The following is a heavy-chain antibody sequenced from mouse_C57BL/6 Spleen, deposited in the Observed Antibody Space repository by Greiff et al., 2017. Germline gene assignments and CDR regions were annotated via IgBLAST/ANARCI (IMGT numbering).Heavy chain of an antibody. J-gene: IGHJ4*01. V-gene: IGHV1-81*01. D-gene: IGHD2-3*01. CDR3: AKGTAYDGYYVRAMDY. Sequence: QVQLKQSGAELARPGASVKLSCKASGYTFTSYGISWVKQRTGQGLEWIGEIYPRSGNTYYNEKFKGKATLTADKSSSTAYMELRSLTSEDSAVYFCAKGTAYDGYYVRAMDYWGQGTSVTVSS. CDR1: GYTFTSYG. CDR2: IYPRSGNT.